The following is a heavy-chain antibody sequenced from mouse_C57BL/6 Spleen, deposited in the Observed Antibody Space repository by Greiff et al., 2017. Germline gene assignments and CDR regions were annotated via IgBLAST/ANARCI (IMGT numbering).Heavy chain of an antibody. J-gene: IGHJ3*01. D-gene: IGHD2-3*01. Sequence: EVQLQQSGAELVRPGASVKLSCPASGFNIKDDYMHWVKQRPEQGLEWIGWIDPENGDTEYASKFQGKATITADTSSNTAYLQLSSLTSEDTAVYYCTTDGPAWFAYWGQGTLVTVSA. CDR2: IDPENGDT. CDR1: GFNIKDDY. CDR3: TTDGPAWFAY. V-gene: IGHV14-4*01.